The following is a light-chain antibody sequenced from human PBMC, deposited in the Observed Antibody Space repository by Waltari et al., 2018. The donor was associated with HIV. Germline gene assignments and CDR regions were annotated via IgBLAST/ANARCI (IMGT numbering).Light chain of an antibody. J-gene: IGKJ4*01. CDR1: HDISTY. CDR3: QEYANLPPFS. V-gene: IGKV1-33*01. CDR2: DGS. Sequence: IQLTQSPSSLSVSVGDRVTLTCQASHDISTYLNWYQQKDGKAPKLLIFDGSNLETGAPSRFSGRGAGTDFILTISSLQPGDVGTYYCQEYANLPPFSFGGGTKVDIK.